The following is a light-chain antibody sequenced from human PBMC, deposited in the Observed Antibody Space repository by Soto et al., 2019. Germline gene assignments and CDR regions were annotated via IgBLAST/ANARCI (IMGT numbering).Light chain of an antibody. V-gene: IGKV1-5*01. CDR3: QQYDTYPLT. CDR2: DAF. J-gene: IGKJ4*01. CDR1: QSINNW. Sequence: DVQMTQSPSSLSASVGDRVTITCRASQSINNWLAWYQQKPGKAPKILIYDAFTLETGVPSRFSGSASGTEFTLTISGLQPEDVASYYCQQYDTYPLTFGGGTRVELK.